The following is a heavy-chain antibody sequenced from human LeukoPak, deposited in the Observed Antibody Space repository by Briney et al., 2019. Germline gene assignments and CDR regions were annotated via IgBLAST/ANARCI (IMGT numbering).Heavy chain of an antibody. J-gene: IGHJ4*02. CDR1: GGSFSGYY. CDR3: ARMHVLLWFRELLSGRYFDY. D-gene: IGHD3-10*01. V-gene: IGHV4-34*01. CDR2: INHSGST. Sequence: SETLSLTCAVYGGSFSGYYWSWIRQPPGKGLEWIGEINHSGSTNYNPSLKSRVTISVDTSKNQFSLKLSSVTAADTAVYYCARMHVLLWFRELLSGRYFDYWGQGTLATVSS.